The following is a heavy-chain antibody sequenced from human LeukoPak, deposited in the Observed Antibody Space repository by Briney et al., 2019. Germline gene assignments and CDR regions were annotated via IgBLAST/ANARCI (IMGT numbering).Heavy chain of an antibody. Sequence: GGSLRLSCAASGFTFSDYWMSWVRQAPGKGLGWVANIKQDGSQIYYVGSVKGRFTISRDNAKGSLYLQMNSLRAEDTAVYYCAGNATVTDYWGQGTLVTVSS. J-gene: IGHJ4*02. CDR3: AGNATVTDY. V-gene: IGHV3-7*01. D-gene: IGHD4-17*01. CDR1: GFTFSDYW. CDR2: IKQDGSQI.